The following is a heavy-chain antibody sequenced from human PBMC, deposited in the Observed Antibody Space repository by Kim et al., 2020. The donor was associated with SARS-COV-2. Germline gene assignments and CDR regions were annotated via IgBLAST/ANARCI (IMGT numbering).Heavy chain of an antibody. CDR3: ARGRGYFVVVPAAIGNNWFDP. D-gene: IGHD2-2*02. Sequence: SETLSLTCAVYGGSFSGYYWSWIRQPPGKGLEWIGEINHSGSTNYNPSLKSRVTKSVDTSKNQFSLKLSSVTAADTAVYYCARGRGYFVVVPAAIGNNWFDPWGQGTLVTVSS. CDR1: GGSFSGYY. V-gene: IGHV4-34*01. J-gene: IGHJ5*02. CDR2: INHSGST.